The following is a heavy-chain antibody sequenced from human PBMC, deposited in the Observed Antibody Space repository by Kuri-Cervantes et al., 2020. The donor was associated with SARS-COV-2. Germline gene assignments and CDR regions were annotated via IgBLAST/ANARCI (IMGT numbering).Heavy chain of an antibody. J-gene: IGHJ6*02. V-gene: IGHV3-13*05. Sequence: GGSLRLSCAASGFTFSSYDMHWVRQATGKGLEWVSAIGTAGDPYYPGSVKGRFTISRDNSKNTLYLQMNSLRAEDTAVYYCAREPVVVVAATYYYYGMDVWGQGTTVTVSS. CDR2: IGTAGDP. CDR3: AREPVVVVAATYYYYGMDV. D-gene: IGHD2-15*01. CDR1: GFTFSSYD.